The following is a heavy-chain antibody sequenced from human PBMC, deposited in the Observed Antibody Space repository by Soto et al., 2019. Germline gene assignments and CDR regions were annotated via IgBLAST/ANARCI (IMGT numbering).Heavy chain of an antibody. Sequence: SETLSLTCTVSGGSISSYYWSWIRQPPGKGLEWIGYIYYSGSTNYNPSLKSRVTISVDTSKNQFSLKLSSVTAADTAVYYCARGEIVADAVGILYRYKYSMDVWGKGTTVTVSS. CDR1: GGSISSYY. J-gene: IGHJ6*03. CDR3: ARGEIVADAVGILYRYKYSMDV. CDR2: IYYSGST. V-gene: IGHV4-59*01. D-gene: IGHD2-15*01.